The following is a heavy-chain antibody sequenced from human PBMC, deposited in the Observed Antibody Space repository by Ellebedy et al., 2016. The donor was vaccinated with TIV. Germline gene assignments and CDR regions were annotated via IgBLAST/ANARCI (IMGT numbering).Heavy chain of an antibody. V-gene: IGHV3-15*01. Sequence: GGSLRLSCAASGFTVSNTYMGWVRQAPGKGLEWVARIISKSNGERTDYAAPVKDRFTISRDDSKNTLYLQINSLITGDTAMYYCARLDAIIDVKSLDYWGQGTLVTVSS. CDR3: ARLDAIIDVKSLDY. J-gene: IGHJ4*02. CDR2: IISKSNGERT. D-gene: IGHD3-10*01. CDR1: GFTVSNTY.